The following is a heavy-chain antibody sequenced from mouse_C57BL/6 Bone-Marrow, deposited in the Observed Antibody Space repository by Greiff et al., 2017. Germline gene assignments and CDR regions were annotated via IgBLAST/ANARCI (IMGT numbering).Heavy chain of an antibody. D-gene: IGHD2-4*01. CDR3: ARFFDYDWFAY. CDR1: GYTFTSYG. V-gene: IGHV1-81*01. Sequence: QVHVKQSGAELARPGASVKLSCTASGYTFTSYGISWVKQRTGQGLEWIGEIYPRSGNTYYNEMFKGQATLTADKSSRTAYIELRSLTSEDSAVYFCARFFDYDWFAYWGQGTLVTVSA. CDR2: IYPRSGNT. J-gene: IGHJ3*01.